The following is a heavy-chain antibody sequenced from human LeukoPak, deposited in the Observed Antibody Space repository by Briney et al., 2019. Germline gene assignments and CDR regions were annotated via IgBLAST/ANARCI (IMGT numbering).Heavy chain of an antibody. Sequence: SETLSLTCTVSGGSISSYYWSWIRQPPGKGLEWIGYIYYSGSTNYNPSLKSRVTISVDTSKNQFSLKLSSVTAADTAVYYCARDCGLGYCTNGVSGDGYWGQGTLVTVSS. CDR3: ARDCGLGYCTNGVSGDGY. CDR1: GGSISSYY. CDR2: IYYSGST. V-gene: IGHV4-59*12. D-gene: IGHD2-8*01. J-gene: IGHJ4*02.